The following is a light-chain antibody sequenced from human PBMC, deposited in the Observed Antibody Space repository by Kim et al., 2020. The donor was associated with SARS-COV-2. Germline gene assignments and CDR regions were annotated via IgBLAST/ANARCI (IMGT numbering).Light chain of an antibody. CDR3: QSYGINECV. J-gene: IGLJ1*01. CDR2: EDN. V-gene: IGLV6-57*04. Sequence: NFMLTQPHSASETPGKTVTISCTRSSGSIASNYVQWYQQPPDSAPTTVIYEDNQRPSGVPDRFTGSIDSSSNSASLTISGLETEHESDYYCQSYGINECVFGTGAKITV. CDR1: SGSIASNY.